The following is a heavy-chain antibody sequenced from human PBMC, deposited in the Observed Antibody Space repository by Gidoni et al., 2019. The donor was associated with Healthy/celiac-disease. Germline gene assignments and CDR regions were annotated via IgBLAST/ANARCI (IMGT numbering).Heavy chain of an antibody. D-gene: IGHD2-15*01. CDR2: ISGSGGST. V-gene: IGHV3-23*01. J-gene: IGHJ4*02. Sequence: EVQLLESGGGLVQPGGSLRLSCAASGFPFSSYAMSWVRQAPGKGLEWGSAISGSGGSTYYADSVKGRFTISRDNSKNTLYLQMNSLRAEDTAVYYCAKSSLGYCSGGSCYRSDYWGQGTLVTVSS. CDR1: GFPFSSYA. CDR3: AKSSLGYCSGGSCYRSDY.